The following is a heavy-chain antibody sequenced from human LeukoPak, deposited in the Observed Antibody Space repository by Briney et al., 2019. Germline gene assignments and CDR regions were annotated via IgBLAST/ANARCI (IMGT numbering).Heavy chain of an antibody. D-gene: IGHD1-26*01. CDR3: AREVGATADGAFDI. Sequence: SETLSLTCTVSGVSISSYYWSWIRQPPGKGLEWIGYISYSGSTNYNPSLKSRVTISVDTSKNQFSLKLSSVTAADTAVYYCAREVGATADGAFDIWGQGTMVTVSS. V-gene: IGHV4-59*01. CDR2: ISYSGST. J-gene: IGHJ3*02. CDR1: GVSISSYY.